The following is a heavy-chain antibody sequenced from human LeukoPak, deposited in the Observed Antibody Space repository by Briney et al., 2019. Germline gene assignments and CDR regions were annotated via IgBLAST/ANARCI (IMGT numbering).Heavy chain of an antibody. CDR2: ISGSGGTI. D-gene: IGHD4-23*01. CDR1: GFTFSSSG. Sequence: GGSLRLSCAASGFTFSSSGMSWVRQAPGKGLEWVSVISGSGGTINYADSVKGRFTISRDNSKNILYLQMNSLRAEDTAVYYCAKPSTVVTPLDYWGQGTLVTVSS. V-gene: IGHV3-23*01. CDR3: AKPSTVVTPLDY. J-gene: IGHJ4*02.